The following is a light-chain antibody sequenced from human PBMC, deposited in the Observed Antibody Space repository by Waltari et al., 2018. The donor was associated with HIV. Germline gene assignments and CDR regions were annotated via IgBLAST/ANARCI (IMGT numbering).Light chain of an antibody. Sequence: SYVLTQPPSVSVAPGKTATITCGGHRIGSRKVSWYQQRPGQAPVLVMYYDSDRPSGIPERFSGSNSGNTATLSISRVEAGDEADYYCQVWDSGVVVFGGGTKLTVL. CDR2: YDS. V-gene: IGLV3-21*04. J-gene: IGLJ2*01. CDR3: QVWDSGVVV. CDR1: RIGSRK.